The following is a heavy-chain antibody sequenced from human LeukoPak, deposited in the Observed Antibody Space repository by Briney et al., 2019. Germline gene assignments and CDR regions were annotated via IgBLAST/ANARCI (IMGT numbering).Heavy chain of an antibody. CDR3: ARPNYFDSSGYYF. CDR2: ISSDGSNE. CDR1: GFTFSAYA. D-gene: IGHD3-22*01. Sequence: GGSLRLSCAASGFTFSAYAMHWARQAPGRGLEWVEVISSDGSNENSADSVKGRFTIFRDNSKKTLSLQMNSLRAEDTAVYYCARPNYFDSSGYYFWGQGTLVTVSS. V-gene: IGHV3-30*04. J-gene: IGHJ4*02.